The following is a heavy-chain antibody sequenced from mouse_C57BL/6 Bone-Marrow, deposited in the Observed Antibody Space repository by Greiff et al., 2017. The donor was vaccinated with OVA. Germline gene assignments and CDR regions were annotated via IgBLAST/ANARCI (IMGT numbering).Heavy chain of an antibody. J-gene: IGHJ4*01. CDR2: ISNGGGST. CDR1: GFTFSDYY. Sequence: EVKLVESGGGLVQPGGSLKLSCAASGFTFSDYYMYWVRQTPEKRLEWVAYISNGGGSTYYPDTVKGRFTISRDNAKNTLYLQMSRLKSEDTAMYYCARRPVPYYAMDYWGQGTSVTVSS. CDR3: ARRPVPYYAMDY. D-gene: IGHD5-1*01. V-gene: IGHV5-12*01.